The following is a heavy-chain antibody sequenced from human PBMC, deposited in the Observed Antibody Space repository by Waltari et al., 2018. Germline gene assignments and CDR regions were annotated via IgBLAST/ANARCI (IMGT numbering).Heavy chain of an antibody. V-gene: IGHV3-23*01. J-gene: IGHJ4*02. D-gene: IGHD2-15*01. CDR3: ARGYCGGGSCYLGDY. CDR2: ISGRSGRI. Sequence: EVHLLESGGGLVQPGGSLRLSCAASGFTFRRYATNWVRQAPGKGREWVSSISGRSGRINYADSVKGRFTISRDNSKNTLYLQMNSLGAEDTAVCYCARGYCGGGSCYLGDYWGQGTLVTVSS. CDR1: GFTFRRYA.